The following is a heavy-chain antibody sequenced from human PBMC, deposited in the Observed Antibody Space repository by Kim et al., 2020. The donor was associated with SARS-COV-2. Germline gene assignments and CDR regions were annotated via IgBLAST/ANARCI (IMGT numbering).Heavy chain of an antibody. D-gene: IGHD2-21*02. CDR2: ITDSGDKT. CDR1: GFTFHTCA. J-gene: IGHJ5*02. CDR3: AKRFGRDCGWFGP. V-gene: IGHV3-23*01. Sequence: GGSLRLSCAASGFTFHTCAMSWFRQAPGKGLDWVSAITDSGDKTYYADSVKGRFTISRDNSKNTLYLQINNLRDEDTAVYYCAKRFGRDCGWFGPWGQGTLVAVSS.